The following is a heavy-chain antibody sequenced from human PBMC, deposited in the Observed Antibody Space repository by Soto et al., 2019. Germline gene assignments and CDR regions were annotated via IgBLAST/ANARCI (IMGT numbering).Heavy chain of an antibody. CDR2: IYYSGST. D-gene: IGHD3-22*01. CDR1: GGSISSYY. V-gene: IGHV4-59*01. J-gene: IGHJ4*02. Sequence: SETLSLTCTVSGGSISSYYWSWIRQPPGKGLEWIGYIYYSGSTNYNPSLKSRVTISVDTSKNQFSLKLSSVTAADTAVYYCARFRGESSGYSLDYWGQGTLVTVSS. CDR3: ARFRGESSGYSLDY.